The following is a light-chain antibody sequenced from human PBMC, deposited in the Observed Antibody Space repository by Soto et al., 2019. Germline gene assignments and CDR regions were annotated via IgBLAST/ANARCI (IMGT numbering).Light chain of an antibody. Sequence: IVLTHSPGTLSLSPGERATLSCRASQSVSSNLAWYQQKPGQAPRLLIYDASTRATGVPARFSGSGSGTDFTLTISSLQSEDFAVYYCQHYNYWPYTFGQGTKVDI. CDR1: QSVSSN. J-gene: IGKJ2*01. V-gene: IGKV3-15*01. CDR3: QHYNYWPYT. CDR2: DAS.